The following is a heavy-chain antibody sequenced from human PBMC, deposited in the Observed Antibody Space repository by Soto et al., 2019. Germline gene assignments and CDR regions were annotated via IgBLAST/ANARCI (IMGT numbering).Heavy chain of an antibody. CDR1: GYTFTGYY. J-gene: IGHJ3*02. CDR3: ARDRGMGATSDAFDI. D-gene: IGHD1-26*01. Sequence: QVQLVQSGAEVKKPGASVKVSCKASGYTFTGYYMHWVRQAPGQGLEWMGWINPNSGGTNYAQKFQGRVTMTRDTSISTAYMELSRLRSDDTAVYYCARDRGMGATSDAFDIWGQGTMVTVSA. V-gene: IGHV1-2*02. CDR2: INPNSGGT.